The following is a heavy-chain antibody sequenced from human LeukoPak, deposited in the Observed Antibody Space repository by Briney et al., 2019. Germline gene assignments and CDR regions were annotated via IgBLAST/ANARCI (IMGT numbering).Heavy chain of an antibody. D-gene: IGHD1-20*01. CDR1: GGSISSGGYY. CDR2: IYHSGST. CDR3: ARERITGTTWRGIDY. J-gene: IGHJ4*02. Sequence: SETLSLTCTVSGGSISSGGYYWSWIRQPPGKGLEWIGYIYHSGSTYYNPSLKSRVTISVDRSKNQFSLKLSSVTAADTAVYYCARERITGTTWRGIDYWGQGTLVTVSS. V-gene: IGHV4-30-2*01.